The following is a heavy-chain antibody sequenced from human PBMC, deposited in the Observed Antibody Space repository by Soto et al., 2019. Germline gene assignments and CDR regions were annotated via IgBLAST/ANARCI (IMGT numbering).Heavy chain of an antibody. J-gene: IGHJ5*02. Sequence: EVQLLASVGGLVQPGGSLGLSCVASVHTFHSYTMSWVRQAPAKGLEWVSGISGSGGSTYNADSVRVRFPISRDDSKNTLYLQVNSLRAEDTAVYYCAKVSRGIGLVPAALTWGQGTLVTVSS. V-gene: IGHV3-23*01. CDR1: VHTFHSYT. D-gene: IGHD2-2*01. CDR3: AKVSRGIGLVPAALT. CDR2: ISGSGGST.